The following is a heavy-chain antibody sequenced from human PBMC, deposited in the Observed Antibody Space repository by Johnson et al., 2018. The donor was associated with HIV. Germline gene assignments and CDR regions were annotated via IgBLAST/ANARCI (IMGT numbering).Heavy chain of an antibody. Sequence: VQLVESGGGLVQPGRSLRLSCAASGFTFDDYAMHWVRQAPGKGLEWVSGTSGSGGSTYYADSVKGRFTISRDNAKNSLFLQMNSLRVEDTAVYYCARYCGGDCYSPHDAFDIWGQGTMVTVSS. CDR2: TSGSGGST. CDR1: GFTFDDYA. J-gene: IGHJ3*02. CDR3: ARYCGGDCYSPHDAFDI. V-gene: IGHV3-23*04. D-gene: IGHD2-21*02.